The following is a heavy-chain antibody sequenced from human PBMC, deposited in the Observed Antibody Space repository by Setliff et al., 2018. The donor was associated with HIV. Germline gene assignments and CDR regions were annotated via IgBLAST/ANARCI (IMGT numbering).Heavy chain of an antibody. CDR3: ALGMVRGARYYYYYMDV. J-gene: IGHJ6*03. CDR1: GGSISSYY. V-gene: IGHV4-59*08. CDR2: IYYSGST. Sequence: SETLSLTCTVSGGSISSYYWSWIRQPPGKGLEWIGYIYYSGSTNYNPSLKSRVTISVDTSENQFSLKLRSVTAADTAVYYCALGMVRGARYYYYYMDVWDKGTTVTVSS. D-gene: IGHD3-10*01.